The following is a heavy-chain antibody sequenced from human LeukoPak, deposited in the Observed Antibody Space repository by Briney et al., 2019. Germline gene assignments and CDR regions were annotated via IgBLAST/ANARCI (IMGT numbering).Heavy chain of an antibody. V-gene: IGHV4-59*01. CDR2: IYYTGIT. CDR3: ARGPLYYYDSSGPFDY. CDR1: GDSIRSYY. D-gene: IGHD3-22*01. J-gene: IGHJ4*02. Sequence: SETLSLTCTVSGDSIRSYYWSWIRQPPGKGLEWIGYIYYTGITNYSPSLKSRVTMSADTSKNQFSLKLSSVTAADTAVYYCARGPLYYYDSSGPFDYWGQGTQVTVSS.